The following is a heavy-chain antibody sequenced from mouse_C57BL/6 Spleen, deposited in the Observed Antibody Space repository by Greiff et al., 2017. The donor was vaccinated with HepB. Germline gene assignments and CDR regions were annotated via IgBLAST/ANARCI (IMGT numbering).Heavy chain of an antibody. Sequence: VQLQQSGAELVKPGASVKLSCKASGYTFTEYTIHWVKQRSGQGLEWIGWFYPGSGSIKYNEKFKDKATLTADKSSSTVYMELSRLTSEDSAVYFCARHEEEYYGSSPAWFAYWGQGTLVTVSA. V-gene: IGHV1-62-2*01. J-gene: IGHJ3*01. CDR3: ARHEEEYYGSSPAWFAY. CDR1: GYTFTEYT. CDR2: FYPGSGSI. D-gene: IGHD1-1*01.